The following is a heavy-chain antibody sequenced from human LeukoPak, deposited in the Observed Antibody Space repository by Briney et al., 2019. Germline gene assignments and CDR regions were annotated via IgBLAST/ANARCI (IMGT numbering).Heavy chain of an antibody. J-gene: IGHJ4*02. CDR2: IYSGGST. CDR3: ARVREYYYDSSGYYIDY. V-gene: IGHV3-66*01. CDR1: GFTVSSNY. Sequence: GGSLRLSCAASGFTVSSNYMSWVRQAPGKGLEWVSVIYSGGSTYYADSVKGRFTISRDNSKNTLYLQMNSLRAEDTAVYYCARVREYYYDSSGYYIDYWGQGTLVTVSS. D-gene: IGHD3-22*01.